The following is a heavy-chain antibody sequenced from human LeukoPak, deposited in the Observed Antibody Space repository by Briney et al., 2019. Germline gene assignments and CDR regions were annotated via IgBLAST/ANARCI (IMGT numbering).Heavy chain of an antibody. J-gene: IGHJ3*02. CDR3: ARDGGIFGAFSGAFDI. D-gene: IGHD3-3*01. CDR2: ISYRGNT. CDR1: GDSISGDEYY. Sequence: PSQTLSLTCAVSGDSISGDEYYWSWVRQHPGKGPEWIGYISYRGNTYYNPSLKSRLTIFRDTSKNHFSLSLSSVTAADTAVYYCARDGGIFGAFSGAFDIWGQGTMVTVSS. V-gene: IGHV4-31*11.